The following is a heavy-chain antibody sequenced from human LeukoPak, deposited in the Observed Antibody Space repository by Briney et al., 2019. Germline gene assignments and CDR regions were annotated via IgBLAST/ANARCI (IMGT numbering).Heavy chain of an antibody. D-gene: IGHD2-2*01. Sequence: SGTLSLTCTVSGGSIISYYWSWIRQPPGEGLEWIGYIYYRRSTSYNPSLKSRVTISVDASKNQFSLKLSSVTAADTAVYYCARVPATVHPNWFDPWGQGTLVTVSS. CDR1: GGSIISYY. J-gene: IGHJ5*02. CDR2: IYYRRST. V-gene: IGHV4-59*01. CDR3: ARVPATVHPNWFDP.